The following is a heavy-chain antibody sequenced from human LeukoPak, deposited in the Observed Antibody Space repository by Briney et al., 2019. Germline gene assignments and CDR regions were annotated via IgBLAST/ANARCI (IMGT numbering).Heavy chain of an antibody. V-gene: IGHV3-23*01. D-gene: IGHD7-27*01. Sequence: GGSLRLSCAASGFTFSSSAMSWVRQAPGKGLEWVSAISNNGGYTYYADSVQGRFTISRDNSKSTLCLQMNSLKTEDTAVYYCTTGNWGPHWGRGTLVTVSS. J-gene: IGHJ4*02. CDR2: ISNNGGYT. CDR1: GFTFSSSA. CDR3: TTGNWGPH.